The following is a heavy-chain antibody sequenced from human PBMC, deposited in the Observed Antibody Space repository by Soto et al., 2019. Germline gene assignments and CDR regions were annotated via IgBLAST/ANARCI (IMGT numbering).Heavy chain of an antibody. CDR3: AREGSYYYGSGSSVRLYYFDY. CDR1: GGSISVYY. CDR2: IYYSGST. J-gene: IGHJ4*02. Sequence: ETLSLTCTVSGGSISVYYWSWIRQPPGKGLEWIGCIYYSGSTNYNPSLKSRVTISVDTSKNQFSLKLSSVTAADTAVYYCAREGSYYYGSGSSVRLYYFDYWGQGTLVTVSS. D-gene: IGHD3-10*01. V-gene: IGHV4-59*01.